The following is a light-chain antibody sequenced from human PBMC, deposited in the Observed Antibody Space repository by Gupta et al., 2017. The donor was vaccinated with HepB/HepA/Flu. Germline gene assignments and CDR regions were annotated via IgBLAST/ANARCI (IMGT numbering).Light chain of an antibody. CDR3: QCYVSSLV. V-gene: IGLV1-40*01. Sequence: QSLPTQPPSVYAAPGQWVTIPCTGSSPNIGAGYDVHWYQQLPGTAPKLLIYGNSKRPSGLPDRFSCSKSGTSASLAITGHEAEDEADYYYQCYVSSLVFGGGTKLTVL. CDR2: GNS. CDR1: SPNIGAGYD. J-gene: IGLJ2*01.